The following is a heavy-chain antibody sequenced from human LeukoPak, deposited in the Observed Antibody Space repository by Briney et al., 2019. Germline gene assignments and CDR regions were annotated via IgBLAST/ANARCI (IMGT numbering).Heavy chain of an antibody. CDR1: GFTFSSYA. Sequence: PGGSLRLSCAASGFTFSSYAMSWVRQAPGKGLEWVSAISGSGGSTYYADSVKGRFTISRDNSKNTLYLQMNSLRAEDTAVYYCAKDRRVYYDSSGYYGHWGQGTLVTVSS. J-gene: IGHJ4*02. V-gene: IGHV3-23*01. CDR3: AKDRRVYYDSSGYYGH. D-gene: IGHD3-22*01. CDR2: ISGSGGST.